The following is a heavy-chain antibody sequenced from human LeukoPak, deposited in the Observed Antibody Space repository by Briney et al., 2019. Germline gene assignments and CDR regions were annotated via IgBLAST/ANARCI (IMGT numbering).Heavy chain of an antibody. CDR2: ISYDGSNK. V-gene: IGHV3-30*18. Sequence: GGSMRLSCAASGFTFSSYGMHWVRHAPGKGLEWVAVISYDGSNKYYADSVKGRFTISRDNSKNTLYLQMNSLRAEDTAVYYCAKGSGRYYYGMDVWGKGTAVTVLS. CDR1: GFTFSSYG. J-gene: IGHJ6*04. D-gene: IGHD3-10*01. CDR3: AKGSGRYYYGMDV.